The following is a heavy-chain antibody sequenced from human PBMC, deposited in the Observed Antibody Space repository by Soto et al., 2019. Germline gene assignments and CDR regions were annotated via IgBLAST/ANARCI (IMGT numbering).Heavy chain of an antibody. CDR1: GFTFSTYA. D-gene: IGHD3-10*01. CDR2: ISNSGGST. J-gene: IGHJ3*02. V-gene: IGHV3-23*01. Sequence: GGSLRLSCTASGFTFSTYAMSWVRQAPGKGLEWVSAISNSGGSTYYADSVQGRFTISRDNYMNTLYLQMNSLRIEDTAVYYCAHPRGFGVFDAYDIWGQGTMVTVSS. CDR3: AHPRGFGVFDAYDI.